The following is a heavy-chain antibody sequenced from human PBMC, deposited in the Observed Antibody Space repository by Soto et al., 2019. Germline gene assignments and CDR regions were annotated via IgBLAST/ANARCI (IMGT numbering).Heavy chain of an antibody. CDR1: GFTFSTYA. D-gene: IGHD3-10*01. CDR2: ISNSGGST. J-gene: IGHJ3*02. V-gene: IGHV3-23*01. Sequence: GGSLRLSCTASGFTFSTYAMSWVRQAPGKGLEWVSAISNSGGSTYYADSVQGRFTISRDNYMNTLYLQMNSLRIEDTAVYYCAHPRGFGVFDAYDIWGQGTMVTVSS. CDR3: AHPRGFGVFDAYDI.